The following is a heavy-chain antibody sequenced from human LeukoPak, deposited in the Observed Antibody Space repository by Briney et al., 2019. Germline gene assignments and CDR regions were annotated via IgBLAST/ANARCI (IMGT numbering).Heavy chain of an antibody. CDR1: GFTFSSYG. CDR3: AMGVSSSWYLDY. Sequence: PGGSLRLSCAASGFTFSSYGMSWVRQAPGKGLEWVSAISGSGGSTYYADSVKGRFTISRDNSKNTLYLQMNSLRPEDTAVYYCAMGVSSSWYLDYWGQGTLVTVSS. V-gene: IGHV3-23*01. CDR2: ISGSGGST. J-gene: IGHJ4*02. D-gene: IGHD6-13*01.